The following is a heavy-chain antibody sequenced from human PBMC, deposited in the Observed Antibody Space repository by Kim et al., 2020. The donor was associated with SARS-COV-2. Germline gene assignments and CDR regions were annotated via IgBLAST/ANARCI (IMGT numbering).Heavy chain of an antibody. Sequence: SETLSLTCAVYGGSFSGYYWSWIRQPPGKGLEWIGEINHSGSTNYNPSLKSRVTISVDTSKNQFSLKLSSVTAADTAVYYCARRYCSGGSCYSQRVPFD. J-gene: IGHJ4*01. V-gene: IGHV4-34*01. CDR3: ARRYCSGGSCYSQRVPFD. D-gene: IGHD2-15*01. CDR2: INHSGST. CDR1: GGSFSGYY.